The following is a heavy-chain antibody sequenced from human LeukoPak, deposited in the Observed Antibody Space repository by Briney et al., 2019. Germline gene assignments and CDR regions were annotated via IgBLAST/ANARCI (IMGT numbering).Heavy chain of an antibody. CDR2: IKQDGSEK. CDR1: GFTFNTFW. D-gene: IGHD3-10*01. J-gene: IGHJ4*02. Sequence: GGSLRLSCAASGFTFNTFWMSWVRQAPGKGLEWVANIKQDGSEKYYVDSVKGRFTISRDNAKNSLYLQMNSLRAEDTAVYYCARDRGSQDYWGQGTLVTVSS. V-gene: IGHV3-7*05. CDR3: ARDRGSQDY.